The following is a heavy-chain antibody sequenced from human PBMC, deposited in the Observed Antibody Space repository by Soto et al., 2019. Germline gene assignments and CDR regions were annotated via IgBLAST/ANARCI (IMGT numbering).Heavy chain of an antibody. Sequence: SETLSLTCTVSGASMSNYYGSWIRHPPGKGLEHIGYVYYSGSTNYNPSLKSRVTISVDTSNNQFSLKLSSVTAADTAIYYCARSGHNFGVVVWGQGILVTVSS. CDR2: VYYSGST. CDR3: ARSGHNFGVVV. D-gene: IGHD3-16*01. CDR1: GASMSNYY. J-gene: IGHJ4*02. V-gene: IGHV4-59*01.